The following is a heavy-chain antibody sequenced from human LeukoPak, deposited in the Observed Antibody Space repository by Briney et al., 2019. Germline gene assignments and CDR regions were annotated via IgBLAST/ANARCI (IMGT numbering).Heavy chain of an antibody. CDR2: IYTSGST. D-gene: IGHD5-18*01. CDR1: GGSISSYY. J-gene: IGHJ4*02. CDR3: ASLPWIQLWKHY. Sequence: SETLSLTCTVSGGSISSYYWSWIRQPAGKGLEWIGRIYTSGSTNYNPSLTSRGTISVETSKNQFSLKLNSVTAADTAVYYCASLPWIQLWKHYWGQGTLVTVSS. V-gene: IGHV4-4*07.